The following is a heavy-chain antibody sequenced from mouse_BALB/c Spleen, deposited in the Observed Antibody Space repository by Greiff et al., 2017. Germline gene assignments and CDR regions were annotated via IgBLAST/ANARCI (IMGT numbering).Heavy chain of an antibody. CDR1: GFTFSSFG. Sequence: EVKLMESGGGLVQPGGSRKLSCAASGFTFSSFGMHWVRQAPEKGLEWVAYISSGSSTIYYADTVKGRFTISRDNPKNTLFLQMTSLRSEDTAMYYCARNLYYYGSSYNAMDYWGQGTSVTVSS. J-gene: IGHJ4*01. D-gene: IGHD1-1*01. CDR2: ISSGSSTI. V-gene: IGHV5-17*02. CDR3: ARNLYYYGSSYNAMDY.